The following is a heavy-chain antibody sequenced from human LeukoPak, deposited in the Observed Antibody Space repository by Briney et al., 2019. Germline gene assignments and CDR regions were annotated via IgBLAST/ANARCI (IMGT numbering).Heavy chain of an antibody. D-gene: IGHD1-26*01. CDR2: ISGSGGRI. CDR3: AREFSAGGAYFDY. V-gene: IGHV3-23*01. Sequence: PGGSLRLSCAASGFTFSSYAMSWVRQAPGKGLEWVSGISGSGGRIYYADSVKGRFTISRDNAKNSLYLQMNSLRAEDTAVYYCAREFSAGGAYFDYWGQGTLVTVSS. CDR1: GFTFSSYA. J-gene: IGHJ4*02.